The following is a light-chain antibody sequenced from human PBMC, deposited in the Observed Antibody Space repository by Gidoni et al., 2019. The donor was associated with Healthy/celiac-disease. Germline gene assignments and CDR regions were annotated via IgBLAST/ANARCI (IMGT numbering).Light chain of an antibody. CDR1: QSISTW. J-gene: IGKJ5*01. V-gene: IGKV1-5*03. Sequence: DIQMTQYPSTLSASVGDRVTITCRASQSISTWLAWYQQKPGKAPKLLIYKTSSLESGVPSRFSGSGSGTEFTLTISSLQPDDFVTYYCQQYNSYPINFGQGTRLEIK. CDR2: KTS. CDR3: QQYNSYPIN.